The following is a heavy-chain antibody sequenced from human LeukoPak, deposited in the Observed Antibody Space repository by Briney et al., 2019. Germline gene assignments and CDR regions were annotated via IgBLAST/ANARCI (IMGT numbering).Heavy chain of an antibody. J-gene: IGHJ3*02. CDR1: GFTFDDYA. D-gene: IGHD5-12*01. CDR3: ARYSGYDGAFDI. Sequence: GGSLRLSCAASGFTFDDYAMHWVRQAPGKGLEWVSGISWNSGSIGYADSVKGRFTISRDNAKNSLYLQMNSLRAEDTALYYCARYSGYDGAFDIWGQGTMVTVSS. CDR2: ISWNSGSI. V-gene: IGHV3-9*01.